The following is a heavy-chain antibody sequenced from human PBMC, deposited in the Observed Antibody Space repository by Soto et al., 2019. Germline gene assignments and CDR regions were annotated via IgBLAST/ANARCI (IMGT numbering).Heavy chain of an antibody. J-gene: IGHJ4*02. CDR1: GVTFSKVG. Sequence: EVQLVETGGGLVKPGESLRLSCAVSGVTFSKVGMNWVRQAPGKGLEWVGRIRSTPDGAKTDYGVPVRGRFTISRDDSKNTLFLQMNSLETEDTPVYYCTTDWGGPSPYGGLWESVASDHWCQGTLVTVSS. CDR2: IRSTPDGAKT. CDR3: TTDWGGPSPYGGLWESVASDH. V-gene: IGHV3-15*07. D-gene: IGHD2-21*01.